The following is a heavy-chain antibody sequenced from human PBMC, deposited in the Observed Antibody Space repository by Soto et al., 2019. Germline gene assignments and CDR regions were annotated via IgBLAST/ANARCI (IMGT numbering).Heavy chain of an antibody. V-gene: IGHV3-7*03. CDR3: ARDWGGLGY. J-gene: IGHJ4*02. CDR1: GFTFSNYW. Sequence: PGGSLRLSCAASGFTFSNYWMTWVRQAPGKGLEWVANIIKDGSEKSYADSVKGRFTISRDNAKNSLYLEMNSPRVEDTAVCYCARDWGGLGYWGQGTLVTVSS. D-gene: IGHD3-10*01. CDR2: IIKDGSEK.